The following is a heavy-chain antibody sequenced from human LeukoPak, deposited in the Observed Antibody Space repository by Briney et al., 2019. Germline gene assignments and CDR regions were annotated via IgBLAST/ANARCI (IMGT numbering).Heavy chain of an antibody. D-gene: IGHD2-15*01. V-gene: IGHV3-9*01. J-gene: IGHJ3*02. CDR2: ISWNSGSI. CDR1: GFTFDDYA. CDR3: AKASPPSGVVVPSAFDI. Sequence: PGGSLRLSCAASGFTFDDYAMHWVRQAPGKGLEWVSGISWNSGSIGYADSVKGRFTISRDNAKNSLYLQMNSLRAEDTALYYCAKASPPSGVVVPSAFDIWGQGTMVTVSS.